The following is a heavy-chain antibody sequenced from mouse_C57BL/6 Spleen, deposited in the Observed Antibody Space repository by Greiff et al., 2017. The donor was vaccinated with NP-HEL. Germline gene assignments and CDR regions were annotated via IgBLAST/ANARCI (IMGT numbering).Heavy chain of an antibody. D-gene: IGHD2-5*01. CDR1: GFSLTSYG. Sequence: TCTVSGFSLTSYGVHWVRQSPGKGLEWLGVIWSGGSTDYNAAFISRLSISKDNSKSQVFFKMNSLQADDTAIYYCASYSNYVGYAMDYWGQGTSVTVSS. J-gene: IGHJ4*01. CDR2: IWSGGST. V-gene: IGHV2-2*01. CDR3: ASYSNYVGYAMDY.